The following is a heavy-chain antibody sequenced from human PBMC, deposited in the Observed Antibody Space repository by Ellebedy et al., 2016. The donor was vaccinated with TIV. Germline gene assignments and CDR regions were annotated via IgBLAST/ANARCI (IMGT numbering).Heavy chain of an antibody. J-gene: IGHJ5*02. D-gene: IGHD6-13*01. CDR2: ISAYNGNT. CDR3: ARVGIAAAGSGWFDP. V-gene: IGHV1-18*01. Sequence: AASVKVSCKASGYTFTSYGISWVRQAPGQGLEWMGWISAYNGNTNYAQKLQGRVTMTTDTSTGTAYMELRSLRSDDTAVYYCARVGIAAAGSGWFDPWGQGTLVTVSS. CDR1: GYTFTSYG.